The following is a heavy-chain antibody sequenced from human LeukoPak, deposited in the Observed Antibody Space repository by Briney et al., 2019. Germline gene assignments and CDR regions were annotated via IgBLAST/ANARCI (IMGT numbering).Heavy chain of an antibody. CDR2: ISAYNGNT. Sequence: TSVKVSCKASGYTFTSYGIGWVRQAPGQGLEWMGWISAYNGNTNYAQKLQGRVTMTTDTSTSTAYMELRSLRSDDTAVYYCARPRGGVVPAWLDAFDIWGQGTMVTVSS. J-gene: IGHJ3*02. CDR3: ARPRGGVVPAWLDAFDI. D-gene: IGHD2-2*01. V-gene: IGHV1-18*01. CDR1: GYTFTSYG.